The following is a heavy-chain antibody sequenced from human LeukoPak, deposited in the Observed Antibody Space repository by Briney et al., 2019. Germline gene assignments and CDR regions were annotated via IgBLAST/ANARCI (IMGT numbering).Heavy chain of an antibody. D-gene: IGHD6-13*01. Sequence: ASVKVSCKASGYTFTSYAMHWVRQAPGQRLEWMGWINAGNGNTKYSQKFQGRVTITRDTSASTAYMELSSLRSEDTAVYYCAREQVAAVYYYYGMDVWGQGTTVTVSS. CDR1: GYTFTSYA. J-gene: IGHJ6*02. CDR3: AREQVAAVYYYYGMDV. V-gene: IGHV1-3*01. CDR2: INAGNGNT.